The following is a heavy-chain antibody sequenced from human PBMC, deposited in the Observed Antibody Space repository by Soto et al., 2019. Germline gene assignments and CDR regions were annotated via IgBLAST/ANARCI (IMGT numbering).Heavy chain of an antibody. J-gene: IGHJ4*02. CDR3: AHLESGDYDRLQSFDF. V-gene: IGHV2-5*01. Sequence: QITLKESGPTLVKPTQTLTLTCSFSGFSLSTSGVGVAWIRQPPGKALEWLALIYWNDDKRYSPSLKSRLTITKDTSKNQVVLTMTNLDPVDTATYFCAHLESGDYDRLQSFDFWGQGALVIVSS. CDR2: IYWNDDK. D-gene: IGHD4-17*01. CDR1: GFSLSTSGVG.